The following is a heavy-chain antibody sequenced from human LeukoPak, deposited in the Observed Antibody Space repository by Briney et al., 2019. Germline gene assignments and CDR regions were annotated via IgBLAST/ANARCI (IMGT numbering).Heavy chain of an antibody. D-gene: IGHD2-15*01. Sequence: SETLSLTCAVYNGSFSGYYWSWIRQPPGKGLEWIGEINHSGSTNYNPSLKSRVTISVDTAKNQFSLKLNSVTAADTAVYYCARRGRVGGYCSGGSCNPHGLDVWGKGTTVTVSS. CDR3: ARRGRVGGYCSGGSCNPHGLDV. CDR1: NGSFSGYY. V-gene: IGHV4-34*01. CDR2: INHSGST. J-gene: IGHJ6*04.